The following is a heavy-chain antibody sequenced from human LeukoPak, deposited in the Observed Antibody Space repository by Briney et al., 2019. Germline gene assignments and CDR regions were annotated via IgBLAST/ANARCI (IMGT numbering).Heavy chain of an antibody. D-gene: IGHD2-21*01. CDR3: ARAIGGAPYYYYYYMDV. V-gene: IGHV4-59*01. J-gene: IGHJ6*03. CDR1: GGSISSYY. Sequence: SETLSPTCTVSGGSISSYYWSWIRQPPGKGLEWIGYIYYSGSTNYNPSLKSRVTISVDTSKNQFSLKLSSVTAADTAVYYCARAIGGAPYYYYYYMDVWGKGTTVTVSS. CDR2: IYYSGST.